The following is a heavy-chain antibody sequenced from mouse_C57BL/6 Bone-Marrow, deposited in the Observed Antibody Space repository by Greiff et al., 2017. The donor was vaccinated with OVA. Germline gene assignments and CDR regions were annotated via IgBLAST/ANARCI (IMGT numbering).Heavy chain of an antibody. J-gene: IGHJ4*01. Sequence: EVHLVESGAELVRPGASVKLSCTASGFNIKDDYMHWVKQRPEQGLEWIGWIDPENGDTEYASKFQGKATITADTSSNTAYLQLSSLTSEDTAVYYCTPILGAMDYWGQGTSVTVSS. CDR2: IDPENGDT. CDR3: TPILGAMDY. CDR1: GFNIKDDY. V-gene: IGHV14-4*01. D-gene: IGHD6-5*01.